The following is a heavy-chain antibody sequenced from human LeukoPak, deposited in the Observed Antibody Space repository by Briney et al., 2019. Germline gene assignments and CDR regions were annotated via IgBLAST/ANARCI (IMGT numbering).Heavy chain of an antibody. D-gene: IGHD5-24*01. CDR2: IGTRRTSI. J-gene: IGHJ5*02. CDR1: GFTFSSYS. Sequence: PGGSLRLSCAASGFTFSSYSMNWVRQTPGKGLEWVSSIGTRRTSIYYADSVKGRFTISRDNAKNALYLQMNSLRAEDTAVYYCARASDPWLQLTWGQGTLVTVSS. V-gene: IGHV3-21*04. CDR3: ARASDPWLQLT.